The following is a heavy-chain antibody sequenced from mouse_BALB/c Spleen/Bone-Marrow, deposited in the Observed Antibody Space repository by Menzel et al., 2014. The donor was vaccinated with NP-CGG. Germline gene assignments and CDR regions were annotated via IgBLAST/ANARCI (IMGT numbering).Heavy chain of an antibody. CDR1: GFNIKDTY. J-gene: IGHJ4*01. Sequence: VQLQQSRAELVKPGASVKLSCTASGFNIKDTYMHWVKQRPEQGLEWIGRIDPANGNTKYDPKFQGKATITADTSSNTAYLQLSSLTSEDTAVYYCATLTTVVGAMDYWGQGTSVTVSS. V-gene: IGHV14-3*02. CDR2: IDPANGNT. CDR3: ATLTTVVGAMDY. D-gene: IGHD1-1*01.